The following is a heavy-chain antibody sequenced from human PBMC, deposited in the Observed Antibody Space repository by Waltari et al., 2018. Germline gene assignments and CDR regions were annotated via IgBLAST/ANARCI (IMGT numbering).Heavy chain of an antibody. J-gene: IGHJ4*02. CDR3: ARISADSSGYYQQPFDY. D-gene: IGHD3-22*01. Sequence: QVQLVQSGAEVKKPGSSVKVSCKASGGTFSSYAISWVRQAPGQGLEWMGGIIPCLGIANYAQKFQGRVTISGDESKSTAYMELSSLRSEDTAVYYCARISADSSGYYQQPFDYWGQGTLVTVSS. CDR2: IIPCLGIA. CDR1: GGTFSSYA. V-gene: IGHV1-69*04.